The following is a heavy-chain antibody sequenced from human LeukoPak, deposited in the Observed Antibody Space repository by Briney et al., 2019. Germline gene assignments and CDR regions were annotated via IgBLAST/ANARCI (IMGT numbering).Heavy chain of an antibody. V-gene: IGHV1-46*01. CDR1: GYTFTSYY. Sequence: ASVKVSCKASGYTFTSYYMHWVRQAPGQGLEWMGIINPSGGSTSYAQKFQGRVTMTRDTSTSTVYMELSRLRSDDTAVYYCARSSWGVVVPTAADAFDIWGQGTMVTVSS. J-gene: IGHJ3*02. CDR3: ARSSWGVVVPTAADAFDI. D-gene: IGHD2-2*01. CDR2: INPSGGST.